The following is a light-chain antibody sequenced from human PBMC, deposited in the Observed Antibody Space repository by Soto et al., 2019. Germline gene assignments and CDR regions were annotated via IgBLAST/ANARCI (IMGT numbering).Light chain of an antibody. CDR2: GAS. CDR3: QQRSKWPT. J-gene: IGKJ4*01. Sequence: EIVLTQCPGTLSLSPWEIATLSCRASQSVSSNLAWYQQKPGQAPRLLIYGASSRATGIPDRFSGSGSGTDFTLTISSLEPEDFAVYYCQQRSKWPTFGGGTKVDI. CDR1: QSVSSN. V-gene: IGKV3-11*01.